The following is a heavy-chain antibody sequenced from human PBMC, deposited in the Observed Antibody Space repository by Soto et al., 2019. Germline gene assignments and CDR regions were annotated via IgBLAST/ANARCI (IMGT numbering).Heavy chain of an antibody. CDR2: IDPSDSYT. V-gene: IGHV5-10-1*01. CDR3: ARPNSSGDFTDAFDI. Sequence: GESLKISCKGSGYSFTSYWISWVRQMPGKGLEWMGRIDPSDSYTNYSPSFQGHVTISADKSISTAYLQWSSLKASDTAMYYCARPNSSGDFTDAFDIWGQGTMVTVSS. J-gene: IGHJ3*02. D-gene: IGHD2-15*01. CDR1: GYSFTSYW.